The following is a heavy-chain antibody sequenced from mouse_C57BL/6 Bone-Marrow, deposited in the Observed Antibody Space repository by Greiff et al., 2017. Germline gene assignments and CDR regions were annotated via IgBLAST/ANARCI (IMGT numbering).Heavy chain of an antibody. CDR3: ASNYYGSSYDY. Sequence: EVKLMESGGDLVKPGGSLKLSCAASGFTFSSYGMSWVRQTPDKRLEWVATISSGGSYTYYPDSVKGRFTISRDNAKNTLYLQMSSLESEDTAMYCCASNYYGSSYDYWGQGTTLTVSS. CDR1: GFTFSSYG. D-gene: IGHD1-1*01. CDR2: ISSGGSYT. J-gene: IGHJ2*01. V-gene: IGHV5-6*01.